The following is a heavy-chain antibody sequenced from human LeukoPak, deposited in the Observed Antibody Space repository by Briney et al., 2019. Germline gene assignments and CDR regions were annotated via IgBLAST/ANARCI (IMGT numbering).Heavy chain of an antibody. CDR1: GGSISSSSYY. CDR2: IYYSGST. D-gene: IGHD3-3*01. CDR3: AREGDYDFWSGYPPDAFDI. J-gene: IGHJ3*02. V-gene: IGHV4-39*02. Sequence: SETLSLTCTVSGGSISSSSYYWGWIRQPPGKGLEWIGSIYYSGSTYYNPSLKSRVTISVDTSKNQFSLKLSSVTAADTAVYYCAREGDYDFWSGYPPDAFDIWGQGTMVTVSS.